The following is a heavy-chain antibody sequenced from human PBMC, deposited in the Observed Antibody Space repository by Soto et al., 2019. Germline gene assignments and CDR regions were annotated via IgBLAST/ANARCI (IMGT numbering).Heavy chain of an antibody. D-gene: IGHD3-16*01. V-gene: IGHV4-59*01. Sequence: SETLSLTCAVYGGSFSGYYWSWIRQPPGKGLEWLGYIYHTGSTNYQPSLKSRVTISLDTSKNQFSLNLNSVTAADTAVYYCARWGVAMDVWGQGTTVTVSS. J-gene: IGHJ6*02. CDR3: ARWGVAMDV. CDR2: IYHTGST. CDR1: GGSFSGYY.